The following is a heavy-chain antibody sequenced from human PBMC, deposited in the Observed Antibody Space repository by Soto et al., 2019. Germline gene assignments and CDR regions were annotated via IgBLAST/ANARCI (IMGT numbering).Heavy chain of an antibody. J-gene: IGHJ4*02. D-gene: IGHD6-19*01. CDR1: GYSISSGYY. CDR2: IYHSGST. Sequence: LSLTCAVSGYSISSGYYWGWIRQPPGKGLEWIGSIYHSGSTYYNPSLKSRVTISVDTSKNQFSLKLSSVTAADTAVYYCARVGIYSSGSYWGQGTLVTVSS. CDR3: ARVGIYSSGSY. V-gene: IGHV4-38-2*01.